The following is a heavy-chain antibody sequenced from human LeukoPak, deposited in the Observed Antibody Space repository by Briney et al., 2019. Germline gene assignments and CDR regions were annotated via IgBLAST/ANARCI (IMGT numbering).Heavy chain of an antibody. Sequence: PGGSLRLSCAASGFSFSTYCMHWVRHAPGKGPTWVSRICPDGTVTNYADSVKARFSISRDNARNTVYLQMNSLRAEDTAVYYCVRDFRSADYWGQGTLVTVSS. V-gene: IGHV3-74*01. CDR1: GFSFSTYC. CDR2: ICPDGTVT. CDR3: VRDFRSADY. J-gene: IGHJ4*02.